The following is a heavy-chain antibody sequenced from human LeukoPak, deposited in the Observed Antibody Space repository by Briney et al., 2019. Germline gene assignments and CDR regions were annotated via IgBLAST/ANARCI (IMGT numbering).Heavy chain of an antibody. V-gene: IGHV1-69*13. CDR2: IIPIFGTA. J-gene: IGHJ5*02. D-gene: IGHD4-17*01. CDR1: GGIFSSYA. Sequence: SVKVSCKASGGIFSSYAISWVRQAPGQGLEWMGGIIPIFGTANYAQKFQGRVTITADESTSTAYMELSSLRSEDTAVYYCAVSGGAVTINWFDPWGQGTLVTVSS. CDR3: AVSGGAVTINWFDP.